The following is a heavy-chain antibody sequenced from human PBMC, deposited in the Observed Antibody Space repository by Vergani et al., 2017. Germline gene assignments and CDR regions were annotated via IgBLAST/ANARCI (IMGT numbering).Heavy chain of an antibody. Sequence: QVQLVQSGAEVKKPGSSVKVSCKASGGTFSSYTISWVRQAPGQGLEWMGRIIPILGIANYAQKFQGIVTITADKSTSTAYMELSSLRSEDTAVYYCASGERGDCSGGSCPGDYWGQGTLVTVSS. CDR3: ASGERGDCSGGSCPGDY. CDR2: IIPILGIA. CDR1: GGTFSSYT. V-gene: IGHV1-69*02. D-gene: IGHD2-15*01. J-gene: IGHJ4*02.